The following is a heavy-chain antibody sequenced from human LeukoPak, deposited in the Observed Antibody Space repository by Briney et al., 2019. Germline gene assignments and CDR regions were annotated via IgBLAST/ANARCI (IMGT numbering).Heavy chain of an antibody. CDR3: ARPYYYDSRIDP. D-gene: IGHD3-22*01. V-gene: IGHV4-30-4*01. J-gene: IGHJ5*02. CDR2: MYYSGST. CDR1: GGSISSGDYY. Sequence: SETLSLTCSVSGGSISSGDYYWSWIRQPPGKGLEWIAYMYYSGSTYYNPSLKSRVTMSADTSKNQFSLKLSSVTAADTAVYYCARPYYYDSRIDPWGQGTLVTVSS.